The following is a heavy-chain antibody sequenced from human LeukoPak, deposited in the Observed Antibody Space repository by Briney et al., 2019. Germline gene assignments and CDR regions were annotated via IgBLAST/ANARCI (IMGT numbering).Heavy chain of an antibody. D-gene: IGHD3-10*01. J-gene: IGHJ4*02. Sequence: PSETLSLTCTVSGGSISPYYWSFIRQPAGKGLEWIGRISTSGSSKYNPSLESRVTMSVDTSKNQFSLKVTSVTAADTAVYYCARAVGGDGSGSLWGPGTLVTVSS. CDR3: ARAVGGDGSGSL. CDR1: GGSISPYY. V-gene: IGHV4-4*07. CDR2: ISTSGSS.